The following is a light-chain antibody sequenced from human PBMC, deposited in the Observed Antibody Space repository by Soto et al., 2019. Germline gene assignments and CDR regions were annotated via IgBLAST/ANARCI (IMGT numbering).Light chain of an antibody. Sequence: IQLTQSPSSLSASVGDTVTITCRASQGISSYLAWYQQKPGKAPELLIYSSSTLQSGVPSRFSGSRSGTDFTLTISSLQPEDFATYYCQELNTYPPAYTFGQGPSWRSN. CDR1: QGISSY. V-gene: IGKV1-9*01. J-gene: IGKJ2*01. CDR3: QELNTYPPAYT. CDR2: SSS.